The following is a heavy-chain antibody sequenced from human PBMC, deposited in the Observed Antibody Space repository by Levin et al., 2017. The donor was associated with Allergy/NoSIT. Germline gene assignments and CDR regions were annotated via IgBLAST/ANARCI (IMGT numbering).Heavy chain of an antibody. CDR1: GFTFDDYT. CDR3: AKGMVPAAISDSYYYMDV. CDR2: ISWDGGST. V-gene: IGHV3-43*01. Sequence: GGSLRLSCAASGFTFDDYTMHWVRQAPGKGLEWVSLISWDGGSTYYADSVKGRFTISRDNSKNSLFLQMHSLRTADTALYYCAKGMVPAAISDSYYYMDVWGKGTTVTVSS. D-gene: IGHD2-2*01. J-gene: IGHJ6*03.